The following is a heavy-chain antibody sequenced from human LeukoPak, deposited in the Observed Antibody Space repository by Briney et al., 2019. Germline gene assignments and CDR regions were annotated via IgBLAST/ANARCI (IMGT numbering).Heavy chain of an antibody. D-gene: IGHD6-19*01. J-gene: IGHJ5*02. Sequence: ASVKVSCKASGYTFTGYYMHWVRQAPGQGLEWMGWINPNSGGTNYAQKFQGRVTMTRDTSISTAYMELSRLRSDDTAVYYCARRVAVAGGNYFDPWGQGTLVTVSS. CDR2: INPNSGGT. CDR1: GYTFTGYY. CDR3: ARRVAVAGGNYFDP. V-gene: IGHV1-2*02.